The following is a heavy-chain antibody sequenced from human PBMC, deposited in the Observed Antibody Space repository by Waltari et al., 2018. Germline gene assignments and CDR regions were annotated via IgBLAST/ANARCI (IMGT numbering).Heavy chain of an antibody. Sequence: EVQLVESGGGLVQPGGSLRLSCAASGFTFSSYNMYWVRQAPGKGLDWGSYISSSGNTIYYADSVKGRFTISRDNAKNSLYLQMNSLRADDTAVYSCARNIVEGSRDYWGQGTLVTVSS. V-gene: IGHV3-48*04. CDR3: ARNIVEGSRDY. D-gene: IGHD2-15*01. J-gene: IGHJ4*02. CDR2: ISSSGNTI. CDR1: GFTFSSYN.